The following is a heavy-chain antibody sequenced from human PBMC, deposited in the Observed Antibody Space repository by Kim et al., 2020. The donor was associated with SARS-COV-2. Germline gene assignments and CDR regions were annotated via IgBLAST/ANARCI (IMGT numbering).Heavy chain of an antibody. CDR2: INHSGST. CDR3: ARGPFPGYYDILTGTYYYYGMDV. J-gene: IGHJ6*02. D-gene: IGHD3-9*01. V-gene: IGHV4-34*01. Sequence: SETLSLTCAVYGGSFSGYYWSWIRQPPGKWLEWIGEINHSGSTNYNPSLKSRVTISVDTSKNQFSLKLSSVTAADTAVYYCARGPFPGYYDILTGTYYYYGMDVWGQGTTVTVSS. CDR1: GGSFSGYY.